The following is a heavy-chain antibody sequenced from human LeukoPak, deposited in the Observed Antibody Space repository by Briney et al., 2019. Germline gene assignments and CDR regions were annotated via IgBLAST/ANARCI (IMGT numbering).Heavy chain of an antibody. J-gene: IGHJ4*02. CDR3: AKDREAAADY. CDR1: GFTFSSYE. V-gene: IGHV3-48*03. CDR2: ISSSGSTI. D-gene: IGHD6-13*01. Sequence: PGGSLRLSCAASGFTFSSYEMNWVRQAPGKGLEWVSYISSSGSTIYYADSVKGRFTISRDNSKNTLYLQMNSLRAEDTAIYYCAKDREAAADYWGQGALVTVSS.